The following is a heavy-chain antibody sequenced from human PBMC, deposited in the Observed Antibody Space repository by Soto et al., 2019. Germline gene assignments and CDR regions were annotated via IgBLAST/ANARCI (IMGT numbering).Heavy chain of an antibody. V-gene: IGHV4-59*01. CDR3: ARDMSGGSSWYEFDS. Sequence: PSETLSLTCTVSGDSIRSSYWSWVRQAPGRGLEWIGYVCHTGTTNSNPSLTSRVTISADTSKNLFSLKVVSVTPADTAVYFCARDMSGGSSWYEFDSWGPGTLVTVSS. J-gene: IGHJ4*02. D-gene: IGHD6-13*01. CDR2: VCHTGTT. CDR1: GDSIRSSY.